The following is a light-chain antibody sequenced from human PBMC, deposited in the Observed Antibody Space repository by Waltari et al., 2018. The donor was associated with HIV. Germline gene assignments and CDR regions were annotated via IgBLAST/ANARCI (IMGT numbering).Light chain of an antibody. CDR1: ISNIGSTT. CDR3: ATWDDSLNGPV. V-gene: IGLV1-44*01. J-gene: IGLJ3*02. CDR2: PTN. Sequence: QSVLTQPPSASGTHGQRVTISCSGSISNIGSTTVNWYQQLPGTAPKLLIYPTNQRPSGVPDRFSGSKSGASASLAISGLQSDDEADYYCATWDDSLNGPVFGGGTKLTVL.